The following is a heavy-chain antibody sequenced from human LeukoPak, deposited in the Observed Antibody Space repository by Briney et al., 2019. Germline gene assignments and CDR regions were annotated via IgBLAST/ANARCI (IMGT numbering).Heavy chain of an antibody. CDR2: ISSSGDTI. V-gene: IGHV3-48*01. CDR1: GFTFSQYP. D-gene: IGHD3-22*01. CDR3: TRDPSYYYDSTGYN. J-gene: IGHJ4*02. Sequence: PGGSLRLSCAASGFTFSQYPMNWVRQAPGKGLEWVSKISSSGDTIYYADSVKGRFTISRDNAKNSLYLQMNSLRAEDTAVYHCTRDPSYYYDSTGYNRGQGTLVTVSS.